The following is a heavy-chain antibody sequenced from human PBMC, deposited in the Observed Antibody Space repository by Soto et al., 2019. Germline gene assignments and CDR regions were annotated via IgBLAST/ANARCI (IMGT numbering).Heavy chain of an antibody. CDR2: ISSSSNTI. D-gene: IGHD6-13*01. J-gene: IGHJ6*02. V-gene: IGHV3-48*02. CDR3: ARDRIAAAGYDYGMDV. Sequence: PGGSLRLSCAASGFTFSTYSMNWVRQAPGKGLEWVSYISSSSNTIYYADYVKGRFTISRDNAKNSLYLQMNSLRDEDTALYYCARDRIAAAGYDYGMDVWGQGTTVTV. CDR1: GFTFSTYS.